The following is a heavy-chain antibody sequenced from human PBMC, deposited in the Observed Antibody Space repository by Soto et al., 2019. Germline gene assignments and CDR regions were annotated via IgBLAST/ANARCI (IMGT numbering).Heavy chain of an antibody. CDR3: AGEHNNGESNGFDI. J-gene: IGHJ3*02. D-gene: IGHD2-8*01. V-gene: IGHV3-30*03. CDR2: ISYHRSDK. CDR1: EFTFSTYD. Sequence: PGGSLRLSCAASEFTFSTYDMHWVLQAPGKGLEWVASISYHRSDKFYADSVKGRFTISRDNSKSTLSLEMNSLRPEDTAVYYCAGEHNNGESNGFDIWGQGTMVSVS.